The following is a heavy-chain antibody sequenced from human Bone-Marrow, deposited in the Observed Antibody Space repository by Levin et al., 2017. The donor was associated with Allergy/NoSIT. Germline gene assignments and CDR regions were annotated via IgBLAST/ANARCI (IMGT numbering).Heavy chain of an antibody. V-gene: IGHV3-30*04. CDR3: ATAQGAVAGAFDY. Sequence: PGGSLRLSCAASGFTFSSYAMHWVRQAPGKGLEWVAVISYDGSNKYYADSVKGRFTISRDNSKNTLYLQMNSLRAEDTAVYYCATAQGAVAGAFDYWGQGTLVTVSS. J-gene: IGHJ4*02. D-gene: IGHD6-19*01. CDR2: ISYDGSNK. CDR1: GFTFSSYA.